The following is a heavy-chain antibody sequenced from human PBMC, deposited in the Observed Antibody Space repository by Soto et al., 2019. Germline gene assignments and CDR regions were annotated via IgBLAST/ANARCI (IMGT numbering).Heavy chain of an antibody. CDR1: GFKYTDFA. CDR3: ARRAWDSYYAIDV. Sequence: VQLVESGGGEVQPGRSLRLSCAASGFKYTDFALHWVRQAPGKGLEWVAIISYDGSDKYYADSVKGRFVISRDNPKNTLYLEMNSRRPEDTAVYFCARRAWDSYYAIDVWGQGTTVTVFS. V-gene: IGHV3-30*09. CDR2: ISYDGSDK. D-gene: IGHD3-22*01. J-gene: IGHJ6*02.